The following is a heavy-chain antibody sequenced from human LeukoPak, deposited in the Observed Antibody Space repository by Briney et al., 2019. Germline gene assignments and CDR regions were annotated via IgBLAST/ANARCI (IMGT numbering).Heavy chain of an antibody. V-gene: IGHV3-30*04. D-gene: IGHD3-22*01. Sequence: GRSLRLSCAASGFTFSSYAMHWVRQAPGKGLEWVAVISYDGSNKYYADSVKGRFTISRDNSKNTLCLQMNSLRAEDTAVYYCARGGDYYYDSSGYYSPVDYWGQGTLVTVSS. CDR3: ARGGDYYYDSSGYYSPVDY. CDR2: ISYDGSNK. CDR1: GFTFSSYA. J-gene: IGHJ4*02.